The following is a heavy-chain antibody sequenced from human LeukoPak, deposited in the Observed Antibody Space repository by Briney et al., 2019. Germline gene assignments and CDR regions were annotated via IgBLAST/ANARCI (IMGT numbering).Heavy chain of an antibody. CDR2: ISWNSGSI. D-gene: IGHD2-2*03. CDR3: ARDARGYCSSTSCPILLFDY. J-gene: IGHJ4*02. Sequence: HPGRSLRLSCAASGFTFDDYAMHWVRQAPGKGLEWVSGISWNSGSIGYADSVKGRFTISRDNAKNSLYLQMNSLRAEDTAVYYCARDARGYCSSTSCPILLFDYWGQGTLVTVSS. V-gene: IGHV3-9*01. CDR1: GFTFDDYA.